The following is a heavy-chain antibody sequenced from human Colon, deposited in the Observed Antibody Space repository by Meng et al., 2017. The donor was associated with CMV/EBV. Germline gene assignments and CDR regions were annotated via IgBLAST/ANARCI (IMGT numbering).Heavy chain of an antibody. CDR3: ARIRSYSGSGIYSRDAFDI. J-gene: IGHJ3*02. CDR2: TSRSGSTK. Sequence: GESLKISCVASGFNFSDHYMSWIRQVPGKGLEWVSFTSRSGSTKNYTDSVKGRFTISRDNSRSTLYLQMNSLRLEDTAVYYCARIRSYSGSGIYSRDAFDIWGQGTMVTVSS. D-gene: IGHD3-10*01. V-gene: IGHV3-11*04. CDR1: GFNFSDHY.